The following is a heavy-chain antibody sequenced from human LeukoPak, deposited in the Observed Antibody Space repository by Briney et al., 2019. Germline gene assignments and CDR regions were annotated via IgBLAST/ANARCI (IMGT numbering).Heavy chain of an antibody. J-gene: IGHJ6*03. CDR1: GGSFSGYY. CDR2: INHSGST. CDR3: ARTHTRYYYYYMDV. Sequence: SETLSLTCAVYGGSFSGYYWSWIRQPPGKGLEWIGEINHSGSTNYNPSLKSRVTISVDTSKNQFSLKLSSVTAADTAVYYGARTHTRYYYYYMDVWGKGTTVTVSS. V-gene: IGHV4-34*01.